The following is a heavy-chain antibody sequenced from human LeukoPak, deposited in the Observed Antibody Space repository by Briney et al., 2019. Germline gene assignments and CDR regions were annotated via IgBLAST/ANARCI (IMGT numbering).Heavy chain of an antibody. D-gene: IGHD6-6*01. Sequence: PSETLSLTCAVSGVSMTSDTFYWTWIRQPAGKGLEWIGRVSSTASTHYNPSLKSRVAISIDTSKHQFSLKVNSLTAADTAVYYCARERVVPNRIDPWGRGTQVTVSS. CDR1: GVSMTSDTFY. J-gene: IGHJ4*02. CDR3: ARERVVPNRIDP. CDR2: VSSTAST. V-gene: IGHV4-61*02.